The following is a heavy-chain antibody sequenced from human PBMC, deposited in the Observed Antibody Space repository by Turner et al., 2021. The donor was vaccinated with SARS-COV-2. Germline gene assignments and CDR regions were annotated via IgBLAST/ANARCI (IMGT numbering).Heavy chain of an antibody. J-gene: IGHJ6*02. CDR3: ASGYYENSDFSFYHSYVMDV. CDR1: EGSFRSYG. V-gene: IGHV1-69*06. CDR2: IIPILYTT. Sequence: QVQLVQSGPEVKKAGCSVRVSCKASEGSFRSYGISWVRQAPGQGLEWMGGIIPILYTTNNAQRVKSRVTITADKYTSTAFLELSSLRADDTAVYYCASGYYENSDFSFYHSYVMDVWGQGTTVTVSS. D-gene: IGHD3-22*01.